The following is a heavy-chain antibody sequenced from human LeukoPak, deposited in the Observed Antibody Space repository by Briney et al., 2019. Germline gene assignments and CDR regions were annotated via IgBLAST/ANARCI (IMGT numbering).Heavy chain of an antibody. CDR1: GASISSSSYY. CDR3: ARGPYSYDSSGAFDI. V-gene: IGHV4-39*01. CDR2: IYYSGST. D-gene: IGHD3-22*01. J-gene: IGHJ3*02. Sequence: SETLSLTCTVSGASISSSSYYWGWIRQPPGKGLEWIGSIYYSGSTYYTPSLKSRVTISVDTSKNQFSLKLSSVTAADTAVYFCARGPYSYDSSGAFDIWGQGTMVTVSS.